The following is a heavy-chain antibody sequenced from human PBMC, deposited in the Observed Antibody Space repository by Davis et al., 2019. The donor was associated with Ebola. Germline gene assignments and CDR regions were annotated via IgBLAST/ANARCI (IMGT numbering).Heavy chain of an antibody. D-gene: IGHD3-3*01. CDR3: ARRGFLEWLGNWFDT. CDR2: MNPNSGNT. J-gene: IGHJ5*02. Sequence: AASVKVSCKASGYTSTSYDINWVRQATGQGLEWMGWMNPNSGNTGYAQKFQGRVTMTKNTSISTAYMELSSLTPEDTAVYYCARRGFLEWLGNWFDTWGQGTLVTVSS. V-gene: IGHV1-8*01. CDR1: GYTSTSYD.